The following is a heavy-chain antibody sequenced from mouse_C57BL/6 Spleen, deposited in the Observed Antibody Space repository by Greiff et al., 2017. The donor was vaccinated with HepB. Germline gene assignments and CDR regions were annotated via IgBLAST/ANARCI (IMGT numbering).Heavy chain of an antibody. D-gene: IGHD3-2*02. J-gene: IGHJ4*01. Sequence: QVQLQQPGAELVRPGTSVKLSCKASGYTFTSYWMHWVKQRPGQGLEWIGVIDPSDSYTNYNQKFKGKATLTVDTSSSTAYMQLSSLTSEDSAVYYCARGGADSSGFYYYAMDYWGQGTSVTVSS. CDR3: ARGGADSSGFYYYAMDY. CDR1: GYTFTSYW. CDR2: IDPSDSYT. V-gene: IGHV1-59*01.